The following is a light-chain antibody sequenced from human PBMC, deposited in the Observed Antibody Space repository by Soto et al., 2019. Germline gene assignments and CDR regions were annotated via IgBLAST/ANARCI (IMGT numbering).Light chain of an antibody. CDR1: SSDVGGYTY. CDR3: SSYTSSSTLYV. Sequence: QSVLTQPPSASGSPGQSITISCTGASSDVGGYTYVSWYQQHPGKAPKLIIYEVNNRPSGVSHRFSGSKSGNTASLPISGLQAEDEADYYCSSYTSSSTLYVFGTGTKVTVL. V-gene: IGLV2-14*01. CDR2: EVN. J-gene: IGLJ1*01.